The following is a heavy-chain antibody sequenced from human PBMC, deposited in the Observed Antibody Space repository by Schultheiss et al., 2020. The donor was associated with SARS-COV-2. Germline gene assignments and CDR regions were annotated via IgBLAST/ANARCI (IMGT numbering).Heavy chain of an antibody. CDR2: ISGSGGST. CDR3: AREGVPAAIDYYYYYMDV. CDR1: GFTFSSYA. J-gene: IGHJ6*03. D-gene: IGHD2-2*01. V-gene: IGHV3-23*01. Sequence: GGSLRLSCAASGFTFSSYAMSWVRQAPGKGLEWVSAISGSGGSTYYADSVKGRFTISRDNSKNTLYLQMNSLRAEDTAVYYCAREGVPAAIDYYYYYMDVWGKGTTVTVSS.